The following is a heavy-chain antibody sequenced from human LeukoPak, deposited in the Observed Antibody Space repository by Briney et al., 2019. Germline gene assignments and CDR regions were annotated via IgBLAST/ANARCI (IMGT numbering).Heavy chain of an antibody. J-gene: IGHJ4*02. Sequence: PSETLSLTCAVSGGSISSSNWWSWVRQAPGKGLEWVSLIYSGGSTYYADSVKGRFTISRDNSKNTLYLQMNSLRAEDTAVYYCARHLSGVTGYTYDRGIDYWGQGTLVTVSS. CDR1: GGSISSSNW. V-gene: IGHV3-66*04. D-gene: IGHD5-18*01. CDR2: IYSGGST. CDR3: ARHLSGVTGYTYDRGIDY.